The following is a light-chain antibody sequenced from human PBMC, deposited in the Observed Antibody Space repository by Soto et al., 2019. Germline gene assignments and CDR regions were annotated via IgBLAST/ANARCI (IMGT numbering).Light chain of an antibody. J-gene: IGKJ1*01. CDR2: GAS. V-gene: IGKV3-20*01. CDR1: QSVSSNN. CDR3: QQYGSSPWT. Sequence: IVLTQSPGTLSLSQGERATLSCRASQSVSSNNLVWYQQKPGQAPRLLIYGASYRAAGIPDRFSGSGSGTDFTLTISRLEPEDFALYYCQQYGSSPWTFGQGTEVDIK.